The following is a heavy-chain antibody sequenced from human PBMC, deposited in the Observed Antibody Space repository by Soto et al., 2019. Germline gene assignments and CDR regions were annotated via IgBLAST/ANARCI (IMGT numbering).Heavy chain of an antibody. CDR1: GVTFRSFA. V-gene: IGHV3-23*01. Sequence: GGSLRLSCAVSGVTFRSFAMSWVRQAPGKGLEWISAISGSGDTTYYADSVKGRFTISRDNSKNMLYLQMNNLRAEDTAVYFCARDNGLRWYPNWFDPWGQGTPVTVSS. D-gene: IGHD4-17*01. J-gene: IGHJ5*02. CDR2: ISGSGDTT. CDR3: ARDNGLRWYPNWFDP.